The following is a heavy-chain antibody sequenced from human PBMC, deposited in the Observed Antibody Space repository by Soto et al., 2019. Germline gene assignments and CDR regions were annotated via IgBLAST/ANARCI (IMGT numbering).Heavy chain of an antibody. D-gene: IGHD2-2*02. J-gene: IGHJ5*02. CDR3: ARLVVVPAAISINWFDP. CDR1: GGSISSSSYY. V-gene: IGHV4-39*01. Sequence: SETLSLTCTVSGGSISSSSYYWGWIRQPPGKGLEWIGSIYYSGSTYYNPSLKSRVTISVDTSKNQFSLKLSSVTAADTAVYYCARLVVVPAAISINWFDPWGQGTLVTVSS. CDR2: IYYSGST.